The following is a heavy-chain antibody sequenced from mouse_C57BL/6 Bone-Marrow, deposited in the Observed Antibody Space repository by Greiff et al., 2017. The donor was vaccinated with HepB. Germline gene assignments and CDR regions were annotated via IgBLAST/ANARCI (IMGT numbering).Heavy chain of an antibody. J-gene: IGHJ2*01. CDR3: ARAYYDSLFDY. V-gene: IGHV5-4*01. D-gene: IGHD2-4*01. Sequence: EVQLVESGGGLVKPGGSLKLSCAASGFTFSSYAMSWVRQTPEKRLEWVATISDGGSYTYYPDNVKGRFTISRDNAKNNLYLQMSHLKSEDTAMYYCARAYYDSLFDYGGQGTTLTVPS. CDR1: GFTFSSYA. CDR2: ISDGGSYT.